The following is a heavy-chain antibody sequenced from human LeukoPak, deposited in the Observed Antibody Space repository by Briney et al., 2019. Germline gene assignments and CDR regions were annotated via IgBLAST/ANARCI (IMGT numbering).Heavy chain of an antibody. J-gene: IGHJ4*02. CDR1: GYTFTSYA. D-gene: IGHD3-22*01. CDR3: AREGMDYYDSSGYLGY. CDR2: INAGNGNT. Sequence: ASVKDSCKASGYTFTSYAMHWVRQAPGQRLEWMGWINAGNGNTKYSQKFQGRVTITRDTSASTAYMELSSLRSEDTAVYYCAREGMDYYDSSGYLGYWGQGTLVTVSS. V-gene: IGHV1-3*01.